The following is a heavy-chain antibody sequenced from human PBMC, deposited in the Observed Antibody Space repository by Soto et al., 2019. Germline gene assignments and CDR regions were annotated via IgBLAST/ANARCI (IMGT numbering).Heavy chain of an antibody. J-gene: IGHJ4*02. CDR3: AKGGWLDD. CDR1: GFSFTAYI. D-gene: IGHD5-12*01. CDR2: ISVSGDKT. V-gene: IGHV3-23*01. Sequence: EVHLLESGGDLVQPGGSLRLSCAASGFSFTAYIMSWFRQAPGQGLEWVSAISVSGDKTYYADSVKGRFTISRDDAKNTLYLQLKSLRVDDTAIYYCAKGGWLDDCGQGTLVTVSS.